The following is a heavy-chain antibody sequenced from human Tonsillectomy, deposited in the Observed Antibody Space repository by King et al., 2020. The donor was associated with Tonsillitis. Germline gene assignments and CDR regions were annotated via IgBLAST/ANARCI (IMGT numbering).Heavy chain of an antibody. CDR2: ISWNSGNK. J-gene: IGHJ4*02. D-gene: IGHD6-13*01. CDR1: GFTFDDYA. V-gene: IGHV3-9*01. CDR3: AKDMAIVAAGPSNFDH. Sequence: VQLMESGGDLVQPGRSLRLSCAASGFTFDDYAMHWVRQTPGKGLEWVSGISWNSGNKGYADSVKGRFTISRDNAKNSLYLQMNNLRLEDTALYYCAKDMAIVAAGPSNFDHWGQGTLVTVSS.